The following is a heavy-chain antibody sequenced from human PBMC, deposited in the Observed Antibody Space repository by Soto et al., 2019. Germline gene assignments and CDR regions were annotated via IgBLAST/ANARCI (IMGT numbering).Heavy chain of an antibody. CDR3: ARDGSAYCGGDCYGIFDY. CDR2: IIPIFGTA. Sequence: QVQLVQSGAEVKKPGSSVKVSCKASGGTFSSYAISWVRQAPGQGLEWMGGIIPIFGTANYAQKFQGRVTITADEATSPAYMELSSLRSEDTAVYYCARDGSAYCGGDCYGIFDYWGQGTLVTVSS. V-gene: IGHV1-69*12. CDR1: GGTFSSYA. J-gene: IGHJ4*02. D-gene: IGHD2-21*02.